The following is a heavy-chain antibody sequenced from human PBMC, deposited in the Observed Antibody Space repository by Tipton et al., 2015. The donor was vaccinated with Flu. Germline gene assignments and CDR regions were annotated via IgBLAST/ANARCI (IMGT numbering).Heavy chain of an antibody. D-gene: IGHD4-17*01. Sequence: TLSLTCTVSGGSISSYYWSWIRQPPGKGLEWIGYIYTSGSTNYNPSLKSRVTISVDTSKNQFSLKLSSVTAADTAVYYCARETTVTRGTFDIWGQGTMVTVSS. J-gene: IGHJ3*02. CDR1: GGSISSYY. V-gene: IGHV4-4*09. CDR2: IYTSGST. CDR3: ARETTVTRGTFDI.